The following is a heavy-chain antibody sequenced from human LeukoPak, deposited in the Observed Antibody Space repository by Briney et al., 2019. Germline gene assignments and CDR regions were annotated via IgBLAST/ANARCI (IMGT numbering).Heavy chain of an antibody. CDR2: IYYSGST. V-gene: IGHV4-31*03. CDR1: GGSISSGGYY. CDR3: ARGSTIQLQDNYYYYYGMDV. Sequence: SQTLSLTCTVSGGSISSGGYYWSWIRQHPGKGLEWIGYIYYSGSTYYNPSLKSRVTISVDTSKNQFSLKLSSVTAADTAVYYCARGSTIQLQDNYYYYYGMDVWGQGTTVTVSS. D-gene: IGHD5-18*01. J-gene: IGHJ6*02.